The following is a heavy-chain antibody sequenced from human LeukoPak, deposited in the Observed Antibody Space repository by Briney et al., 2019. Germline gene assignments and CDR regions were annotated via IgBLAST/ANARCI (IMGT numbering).Heavy chain of an antibody. D-gene: IGHD6-13*01. CDR2: MNPNSGNT. CDR3: ASRTAAGQYYFDY. Sequence: GASVKVSCKASGYTFTSYDINWVRQATGQGLEWMGWMNPNSGNTGYAQKFQGRVTMTRNTSISTAYMELSSLRSEDTAAYYCASRTAAGQYYFDYWGQGTLVTVSS. V-gene: IGHV1-8*01. J-gene: IGHJ4*02. CDR1: GYTFTSYD.